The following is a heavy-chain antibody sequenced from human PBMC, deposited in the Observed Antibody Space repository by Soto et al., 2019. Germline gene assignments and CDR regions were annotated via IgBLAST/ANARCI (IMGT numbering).Heavy chain of an antibody. J-gene: IGHJ4*02. CDR1: GFTFSSYA. Sequence: LGGSLRLSCAASGFTFSSYAMSWVRQAPGKGLEWVSAFSGSGGSTYYADSVKGRFTISRDNSKNTLYLQMNSLRAEDTAVYYCAKGPKDHYDSSGYHRTIPQYYFDYWGQGTLVTVSS. D-gene: IGHD3-22*01. V-gene: IGHV3-23*01. CDR3: AKGPKDHYDSSGYHRTIPQYYFDY. CDR2: FSGSGGST.